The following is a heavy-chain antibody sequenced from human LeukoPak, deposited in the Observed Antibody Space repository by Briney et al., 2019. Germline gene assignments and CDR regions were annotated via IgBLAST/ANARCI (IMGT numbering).Heavy chain of an antibody. CDR3: ARGRPRLTYYYGSGSYLDY. V-gene: IGHV6-1*01. D-gene: IGHD3-10*01. CDR1: GDSVSSNSAA. CDR2: TYYRSKGYN. Sequence: SGPGLVKPSQTLSLTCAISGDSVSSNSAAWNWIRQSPSRGLEWLGRTYYRSKGYNDYAVSVKSRITINPDTSKNQFSLQLNSVTPEDTAVYYCARGRPRLTYYYGSGSYLDYWGQGTLVTVSS. J-gene: IGHJ4*02.